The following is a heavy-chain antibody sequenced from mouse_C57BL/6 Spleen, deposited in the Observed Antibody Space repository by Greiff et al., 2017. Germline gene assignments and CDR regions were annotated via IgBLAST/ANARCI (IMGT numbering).Heavy chain of an antibody. J-gene: IGHJ4*01. CDR1: GYTFTDYN. D-gene: IGHD2-4*01. Sequence: VQLQQSGPELVKPGASVKIPCKASGYTFTDYNMDWVKQSHGKRLEWIGDINPNTGGTIYNQKFKGKATLTVDKSSSTAYMELRSLTSEDTAVYYCARYKEYDYGMDYWGQGTSVTVSS. CDR3: ARYKEYDYGMDY. V-gene: IGHV1-18*01. CDR2: INPNTGGT.